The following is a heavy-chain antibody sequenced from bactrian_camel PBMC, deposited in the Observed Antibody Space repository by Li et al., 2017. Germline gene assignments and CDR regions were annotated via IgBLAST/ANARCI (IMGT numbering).Heavy chain of an antibody. CDR1: GNTAGTHC. Sequence: HVQLVESGGDSVQAGESLRLSCAASGNTAGTHCMAWFRQAPGKEREGVATIHSDGSTSYADSVKGRFTIAKDNAKNTLYLQMTSLKPEDTAMYHCARDSGWGSNIDCGRTWYQYNYWGQGTQVTVS. V-gene: IGHV3S53*01. J-gene: IGHJ4*01. D-gene: IGHD6*01. CDR2: IHSDGST. CDR3: ARDSGWGSNIDCGRTWYQYNY.